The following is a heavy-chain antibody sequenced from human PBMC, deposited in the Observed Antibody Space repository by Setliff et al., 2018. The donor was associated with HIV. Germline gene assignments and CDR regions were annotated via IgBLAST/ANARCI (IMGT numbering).Heavy chain of an antibody. CDR2: INTYNSQT. CDR1: GYTFTTNG. V-gene: IGHV1-18*01. Sequence: ASVKVSCKASGYTFTTNGISWVRQAPGQGLEWMGWINTYNSQTNYAHKLQGRVTMTADTSTNTAYMDLKSLRSDDTAVYYCARDDRGRVRGVGPFDPWGQGTLVTVSS. J-gene: IGHJ5*02. CDR3: ARDDRGRVRGVGPFDP. D-gene: IGHD3-10*01.